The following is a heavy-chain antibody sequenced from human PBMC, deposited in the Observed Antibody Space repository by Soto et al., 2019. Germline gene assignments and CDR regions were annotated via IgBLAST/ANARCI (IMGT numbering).Heavy chain of an antibody. CDR2: ISSSSSYI. CDR3: ARGRSSSPDSRGDY. J-gene: IGHJ4*02. D-gene: IGHD6-13*01. Sequence: EVQLVESGGGLVKPGGSLRLSCAASGFTFSSYSMNWVRQAPGKGLEWVSSISSSSSYIYYADSVKGRFTISRDNAKNSLYLQMNSRRAEDTAVYYCARGRSSSPDSRGDYWGQGTLVTVSS. V-gene: IGHV3-21*01. CDR1: GFTFSSYS.